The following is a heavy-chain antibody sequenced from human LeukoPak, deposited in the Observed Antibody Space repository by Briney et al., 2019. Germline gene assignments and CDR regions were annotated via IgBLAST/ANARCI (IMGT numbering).Heavy chain of an antibody. V-gene: IGHV3-21*01. D-gene: IGHD6-6*01. CDR2: VSSSSSYI. CDR1: GFTFSSYS. Sequence: GGALRLSCAASGFTFSSYSMNWVRQAPGKGREWVSSVSSSSSYIYYADSVKGRFTISRDNAKNSLYLHMNSLRAEDTAVYYCARSIFYSSSSDYWGQGTLVTVSS. J-gene: IGHJ4*02. CDR3: ARSIFYSSSSDY.